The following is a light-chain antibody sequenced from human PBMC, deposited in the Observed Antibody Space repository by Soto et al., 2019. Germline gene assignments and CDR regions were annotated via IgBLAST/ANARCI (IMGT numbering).Light chain of an antibody. CDR2: WAT. V-gene: IGKV4-1*01. CDR1: QSVLYSSNNKNY. J-gene: IGKJ1*01. CDR3: HPKFSTPPWT. Sequence: DIVMTQSPDSLAVSLGERATINCKSSQSVLYSSNNKNYLAWYQQKPGQPPKLLIFWATTRASGVPDRFSGSGSGPDFTLTIASLQAEDGAVYYCHPKFSTPPWTFGQGTKVEIK.